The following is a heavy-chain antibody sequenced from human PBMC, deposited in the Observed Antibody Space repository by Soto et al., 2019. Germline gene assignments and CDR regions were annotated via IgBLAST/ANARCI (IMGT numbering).Heavy chain of an antibody. CDR2: IDGSGGTT. CDR3: AGPGYSSQDY. Sequence: PGGSLRLSCAASGFPFSSTDMTWVRQAPGKGLEWVSTIDGSGGTTYYADSVKGRFTISRDNSINTVFLQMNSLRADDTAVYYCAGPGYSSQDYWGQGALVTVSS. V-gene: IGHV3-23*01. D-gene: IGHD5-18*01. CDR1: GFPFSSTD. J-gene: IGHJ4*02.